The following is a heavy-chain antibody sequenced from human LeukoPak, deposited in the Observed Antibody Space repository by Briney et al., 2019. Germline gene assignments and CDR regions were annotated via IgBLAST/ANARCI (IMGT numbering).Heavy chain of an antibody. V-gene: IGHV3-21*01. CDR2: ISSSSSYI. Sequence: GGSLRVSCAASGFTFSSYSMNCVRQAPGKGLEWVSSISSSSSYIYYADSVKGRFTISRDNAKNSLYLQMNSLRAEDTAVYYCARSWSDYGGNRAPWGQGTLVTVSS. CDR3: ARSWSDYGGNRAP. CDR1: GFTFSSYS. D-gene: IGHD4-23*01. J-gene: IGHJ5*02.